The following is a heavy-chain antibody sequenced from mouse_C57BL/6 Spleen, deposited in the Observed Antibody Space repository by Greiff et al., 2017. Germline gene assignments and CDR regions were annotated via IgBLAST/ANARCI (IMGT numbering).Heavy chain of an antibody. V-gene: IGHV1-80*01. J-gene: IGHJ2*01. Sequence: QVQLQQSGAELVKPGASVKISCKASGYAFRSYWMNWVKQRPGKGLEWIGQIYPGDGDTNYNGKFKGKATLTADKSSSTAYMQLSSLTSEDSAVYFCARDSPYYFDYWGQGTTLTVAS. CDR1: GYAFRSYW. CDR2: IYPGDGDT. CDR3: ARDSPYYFDY. D-gene: IGHD3-2*01.